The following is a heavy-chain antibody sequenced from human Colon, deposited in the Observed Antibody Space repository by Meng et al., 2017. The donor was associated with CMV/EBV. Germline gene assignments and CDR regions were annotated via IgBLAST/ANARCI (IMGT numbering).Heavy chain of an antibody. Sequence: SETLSLTCTVSGGSISSSSYYWGWIRQPPGKGLEWIGSIYYSGSTYCNPSLKSRVTISVDTSKNQFSLKLSSVTAADTAVYYCARGGFSPFGYWGQGTLVTVSS. D-gene: IGHD3-16*01. V-gene: IGHV4-39*01. CDR2: IYYSGST. CDR3: ARGGFSPFGY. CDR1: GGSISSSSYY. J-gene: IGHJ4*02.